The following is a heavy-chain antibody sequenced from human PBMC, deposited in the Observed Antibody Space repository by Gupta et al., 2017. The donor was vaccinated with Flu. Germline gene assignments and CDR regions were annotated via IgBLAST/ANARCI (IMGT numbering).Heavy chain of an antibody. CDR1: GFTFSSYE. Sequence: EVQLVESGGGLVQPGGSLRLSCAASGFTFSSYEMNWVRQAPGKGLEWVSYISSSGSTIYYADSVKGRFTISRDNAKNSLYLQMNSLRAEDTAVYYCARIVVGLAVNYWYFDLWGRGTLVTVSS. J-gene: IGHJ2*01. D-gene: IGHD2-15*01. CDR2: ISSSGSTI. V-gene: IGHV3-48*03. CDR3: ARIVVGLAVNYWYFDL.